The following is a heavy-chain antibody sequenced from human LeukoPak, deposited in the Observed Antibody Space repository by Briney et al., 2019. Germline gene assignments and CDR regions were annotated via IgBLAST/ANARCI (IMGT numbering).Heavy chain of an antibody. Sequence: QPGGSLRLSCTASGFTFSSYSMNWVRQAPGKGLEWVSYISSSSSTIYYADSVKGRFTISRDNAKNSLYLQMNSLRAEDTAVYYCARNDYDFWSGYTGGVDYWGQGTLVTVSS. D-gene: IGHD3-3*01. CDR2: ISSSSSTI. J-gene: IGHJ4*02. CDR1: GFTFSSYS. V-gene: IGHV3-48*01. CDR3: ARNDYDFWSGYTGGVDY.